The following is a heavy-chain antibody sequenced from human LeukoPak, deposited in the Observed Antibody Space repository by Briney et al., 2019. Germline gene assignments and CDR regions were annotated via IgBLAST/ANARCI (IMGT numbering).Heavy chain of an antibody. CDR1: GYTFIDYY. Sequence: ASVKVPCKASGYTFIDYYIHWVRQAPGQGLECLGWINPKGGGARYAQGFQDRVTMTRDASISTAYMELSSLRSDDTAVYYCVRVTGVGWGDTFDIWGQGTLVTVSS. CDR2: INPKGGGA. D-gene: IGHD3-10*01. J-gene: IGHJ3*02. CDR3: VRVTGVGWGDTFDI. V-gene: IGHV1-2*02.